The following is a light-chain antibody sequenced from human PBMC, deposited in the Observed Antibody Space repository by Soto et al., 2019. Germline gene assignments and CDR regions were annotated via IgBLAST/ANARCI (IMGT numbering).Light chain of an antibody. Sequence: DIVMTQSPDSLAVSLGERATINCKSSQSVLYSSNNKNYLAWYQQKPRQPPKLLIYWASTRESGVPDRFSGSGSGTDFTLTISCLQAEDVAVYYCQQYDSAPWTFGQGTKVEIK. V-gene: IGKV4-1*01. J-gene: IGKJ1*01. CDR2: WAS. CDR1: QSVLYSSNNKNY. CDR3: QQYDSAPWT.